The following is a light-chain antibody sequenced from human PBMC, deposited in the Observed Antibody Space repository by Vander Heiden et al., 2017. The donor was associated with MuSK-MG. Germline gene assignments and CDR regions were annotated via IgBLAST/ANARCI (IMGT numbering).Light chain of an antibody. J-gene: IGLJ2*01. Sequence: QSVLTQPPSVSEAKGPGVTLSCTGSSSNIGAGYDVHWYQQLPGTAPKLLIYGNSNRPSWVPDRFSGSKSGTSASLAITGLQAEDEADYYCQSYDSSLSGWVFGGGTKLTVL. CDR3: QSYDSSLSGWV. V-gene: IGLV1-40*01. CDR2: GNS. CDR1: SSNIGAGYD.